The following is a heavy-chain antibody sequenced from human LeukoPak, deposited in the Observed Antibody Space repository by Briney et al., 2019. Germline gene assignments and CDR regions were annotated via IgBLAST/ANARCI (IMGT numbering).Heavy chain of an antibody. CDR1: GFSFSSYS. D-gene: IGHD6-19*01. CDR2: ISSSSSTI. V-gene: IGHV3-48*04. Sequence: GGSLRLSCAVSGFSFSSYSMNWVRQAPGKGLEWVSYISSSSSTIYYADSVKGRFIISRDNARNSLFLQMSSLRAEDTAVYYCARDMGIAVAGTKILPWGQGTLVTVSS. J-gene: IGHJ4*02. CDR3: ARDMGIAVAGTKILP.